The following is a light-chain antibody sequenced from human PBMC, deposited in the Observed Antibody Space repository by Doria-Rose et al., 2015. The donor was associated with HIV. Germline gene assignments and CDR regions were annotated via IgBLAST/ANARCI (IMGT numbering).Light chain of an antibody. J-gene: IGKJ1*01. CDR3: HQYGTSWT. Sequence: TQSPGTLSLSPGERATLSCSASQSFSSTYLAWYQQKPGQAPSLLIYDGSTRATGIPDRFSDSGSGKDFTLTINRLEPEDFALYYCHQYGTSWTFGQGTKVEI. CDR2: DGS. CDR1: QSFSSTY. V-gene: IGKV3-20*01.